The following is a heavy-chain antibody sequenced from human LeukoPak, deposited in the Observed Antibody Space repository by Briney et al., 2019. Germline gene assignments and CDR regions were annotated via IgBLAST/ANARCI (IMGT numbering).Heavy chain of an antibody. J-gene: IGHJ4*02. CDR3: ARQAITIFGVVIDY. Sequence: SETLSLTCTASGGSFSSHDWSWIRQPPGKGLEWIGYIYYSGSTNYNPSLKSRVTISVDTSKNHFSLKLSSVTAADTAVYYCARQAITIFGVVIDYWGQGTMVTVSS. CDR2: IYYSGST. V-gene: IGHV4-59*11. CDR1: GGSFSSHD. D-gene: IGHD3-3*01.